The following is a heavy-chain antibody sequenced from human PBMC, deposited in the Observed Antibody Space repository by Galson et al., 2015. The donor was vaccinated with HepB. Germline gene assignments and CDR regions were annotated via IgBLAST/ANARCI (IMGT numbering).Heavy chain of an antibody. CDR1: GGTFSSYA. V-gene: IGHV1-69*13. CDR3: ARDDGHYYGMDV. J-gene: IGHJ6*02. D-gene: IGHD5-24*01. CDR2: IIPIFGTA. Sequence: SVKVSCKASGGTFSSYAISWVRQAPGQGLEWMGGIIPIFGTANYAQKFQGRVTITADESTSTAYMELSSLRSEDTAVYYCARDDGHYYGMDVWGQGTTVTVSS.